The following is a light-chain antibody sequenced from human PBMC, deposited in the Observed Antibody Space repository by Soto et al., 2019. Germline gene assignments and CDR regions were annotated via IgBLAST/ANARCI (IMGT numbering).Light chain of an antibody. J-gene: IGKJ2*02. Sequence: DVVMTQSPLSLPVPPGEPASISCRSSQPLLTSNGFNYLDWYFQRPGQSPQLLIFLGSTRASGVPDRFSGSGSGTDFTLKISRVEAEDVGVYYCMRALQSPRTFGQGTKLEIK. V-gene: IGKV2-28*01. CDR2: LGS. CDR3: MRALQSPRT. CDR1: QPLLTSNGFNY.